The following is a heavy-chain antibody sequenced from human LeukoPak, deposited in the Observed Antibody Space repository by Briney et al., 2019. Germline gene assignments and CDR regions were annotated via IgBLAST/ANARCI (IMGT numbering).Heavy chain of an antibody. D-gene: IGHD5-18*01. J-gene: IGHJ4*02. CDR1: SGSISSSSYY. CDR2: IYYSGST. Sequence: SETLSLTCTVSSGSISSSSYYWGWIRQPPGKGLEWIGSIYYSGSTYYNPSLKSRVSISKDASKNQFSLKVSSVTAADTAVYYYARIKKVDTSIDYWGQGTLVTVSS. CDR3: ARIKKVDTSIDY. V-gene: IGHV4-39*01.